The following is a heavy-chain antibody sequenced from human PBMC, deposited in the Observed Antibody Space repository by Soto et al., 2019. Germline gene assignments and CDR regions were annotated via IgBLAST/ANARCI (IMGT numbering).Heavy chain of an antibody. J-gene: IGHJ6*02. CDR3: ARVQAVPGIYNYYGLDV. CDR2: IYHSGST. CDR1: GGSISSGGYS. V-gene: IGHV4-30-2*01. D-gene: IGHD6-19*01. Sequence: PSETLSLTCAVSGGSISSGGYSWSWIRQPPGKGLEWIGYIYHSGSTYYNPSLKSRVTISVDRSKNQFSLKLSSVTAADTAVYYCARVQAVPGIYNYYGLDVWGQGTTVTVSS.